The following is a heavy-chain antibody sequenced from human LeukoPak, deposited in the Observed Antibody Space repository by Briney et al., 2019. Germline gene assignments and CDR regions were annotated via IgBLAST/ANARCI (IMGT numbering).Heavy chain of an antibody. V-gene: IGHV4-59*01. CDR1: GGSINSYY. Sequence: PSETLSLTCTVSGGSINSYYWSWIRQPPGKGLEWIGYIDYSGSTNYNPSLKSRVTISVDTSQNRFSLKMSSVTAADTALYYCARYYYDGSGYLSPWGQGALVTVSS. CDR2: IDYSGST. J-gene: IGHJ5*02. D-gene: IGHD3-22*01. CDR3: ARYYYDGSGYLSP.